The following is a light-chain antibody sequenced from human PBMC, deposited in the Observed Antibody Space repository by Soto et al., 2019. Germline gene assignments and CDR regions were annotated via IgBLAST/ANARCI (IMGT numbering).Light chain of an antibody. CDR3: QQYGISPNT. J-gene: IGKJ5*01. CDR2: DAS. Sequence: EVLMTQSPDTLYVSPGERVTLSCRASQSVGTYLAWYQQKPGQAPRLLIYDASSRATGIPDRFSGSGSGTDFTLTISRLEPEDFAVYYCQQYGISPNTFGQGTRLEIK. V-gene: IGKV3-20*01. CDR1: QSVGTY.